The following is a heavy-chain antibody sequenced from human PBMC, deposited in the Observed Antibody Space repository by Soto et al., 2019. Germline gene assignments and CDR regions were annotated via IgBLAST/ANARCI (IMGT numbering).Heavy chain of an antibody. CDR2: IYHSGST. D-gene: IGHD3-22*01. CDR1: GGSISSSNW. V-gene: IGHV4-4*02. J-gene: IGHJ4*02. Sequence: PSETLSLTCAVSGGSISSSNWWSWVRQPPGKGLEWIGEIYHSGSTNYNPSLKSRVTISVDKSKNQFSLKLSSVTAADTAVYYCAREVYYYDSSGYNDYWGQGTLVTVSS. CDR3: AREVYYYDSSGYNDY.